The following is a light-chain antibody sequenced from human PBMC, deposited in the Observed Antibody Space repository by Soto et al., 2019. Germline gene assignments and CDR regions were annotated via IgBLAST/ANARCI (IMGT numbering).Light chain of an antibody. CDR1: QSINNF. CDR3: QQNYSRATSA. V-gene: IGKV1-39*01. Sequence: DIQMTQSPSSLSASVGDTITIACRASQSINNFLNWFQQKPGKAPKLLIYGASNLENGVASRFSGSGSGTDFTITISSLQPEDFATYYCQQNYSRATSAFGPGTKVDIK. CDR2: GAS. J-gene: IGKJ3*01.